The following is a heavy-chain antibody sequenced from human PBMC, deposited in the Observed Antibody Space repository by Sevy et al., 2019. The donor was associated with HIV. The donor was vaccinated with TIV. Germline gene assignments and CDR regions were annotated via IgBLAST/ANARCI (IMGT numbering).Heavy chain of an antibody. J-gene: IGHJ6*03. CDR3: ARVYDSSGWYFDYYYYYYMDV. V-gene: IGHV3-48*02. Sequence: GGSLRLSCAASGFTFSSYSMKWVRQAPGKGLEWVSYISSSSSTIYYADSVKGRFTISRDNAKNSLYLQMNSLRDEDTAVYYCARVYDSSGWYFDYYYYYYMDVWGKGTTVTVSS. CDR2: ISSSSSTI. D-gene: IGHD6-19*01. CDR1: GFTFSSYS.